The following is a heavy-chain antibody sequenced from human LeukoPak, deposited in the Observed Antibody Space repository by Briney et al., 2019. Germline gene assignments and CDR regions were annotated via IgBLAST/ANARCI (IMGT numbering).Heavy chain of an antibody. CDR3: AKSWEENYYYMDV. Sequence: GGSLRLSCVASGFTFSSYGMHWVRQAPGKGLEWVAFIRYDGSYKYNADSVKGRFTISRDNSKNTLYLQMNSLRTEDTAVYYCAKSWEENYYYMDVWGKGTTVTVSS. CDR2: IRYDGSYK. D-gene: IGHD1-26*01. J-gene: IGHJ6*03. CDR1: GFTFSSYG. V-gene: IGHV3-30*02.